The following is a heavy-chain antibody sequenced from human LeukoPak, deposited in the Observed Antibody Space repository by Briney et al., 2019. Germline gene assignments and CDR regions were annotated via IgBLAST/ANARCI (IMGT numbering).Heavy chain of an antibody. CDR1: GFTFDDYA. J-gene: IGHJ4*02. CDR2: I. V-gene: IGHV3-43D*03. CDR3: AKDSLRGSSWDFDY. D-gene: IGHD6-13*01. Sequence: PGGSLRLSCAASGFTFDDYAMHWVRQAPGRGLEWVSLIGRFTISRDNSKNSLYLQMNSLRAEDTALYYCAKDSLRGSSWDFDYWGQGTLVTVSS.